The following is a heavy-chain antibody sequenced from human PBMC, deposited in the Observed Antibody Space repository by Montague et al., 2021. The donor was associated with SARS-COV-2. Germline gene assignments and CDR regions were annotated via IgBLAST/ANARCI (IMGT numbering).Heavy chain of an antibody. CDR1: GGSISGHY. CDR3: ARAQNTCFIANCVNYFDF. CDR2: FDHSGNT. D-gene: IGHD1-1*01. V-gene: IGHV4-59*11. Sequence: SETLSLTCTVSGGSISGHYWSWIRQPPGKGLEWIGNFDHSGNTKYNPSLKSQVTMSLDRPTNRFSLRLNSVTAADTAMYYCARAQNTCFIANCVNYFDFWGLGAQVTVSS. J-gene: IGHJ4*02.